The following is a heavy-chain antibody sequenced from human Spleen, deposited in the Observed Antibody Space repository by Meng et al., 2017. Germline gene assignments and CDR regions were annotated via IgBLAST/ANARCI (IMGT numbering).Heavy chain of an antibody. CDR2: TSSSTT. Sequence: EVQLVESGGGLVNPGGSLRLSCAASGFTFSSYSIHWVRQAPGKGLEWVSSTSSSTTYADSVRGRFTISRDNAENSVYLQMNSLRAEDTAVYYCARGRVVVAATPSDYWGQGTLVTVSS. J-gene: IGHJ4*02. CDR1: GFTFSSYS. D-gene: IGHD2-15*01. V-gene: IGHV3-21*01. CDR3: ARGRVVVAATPSDY.